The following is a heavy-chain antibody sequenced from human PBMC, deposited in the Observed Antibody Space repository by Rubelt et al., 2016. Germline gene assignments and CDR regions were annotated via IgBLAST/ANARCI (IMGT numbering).Heavy chain of an antibody. D-gene: IGHD4-23*01. V-gene: IGHV3-7*02. Sequence: EVQLLESGGGLVQPGGSLRLSCVASGFTYSNNWMTWVRQAPWKGLEWVANINQDGSEKNYVDSVKGRFTISRDNSKNTLYLQMNSLRAVETAVYYCAKSSVAVVIDYWGQGTLVTVSS. CDR3: AKSSVAVVIDY. CDR2: INQDGSEK. J-gene: IGHJ4*02. CDR1: GFTYSNNW.